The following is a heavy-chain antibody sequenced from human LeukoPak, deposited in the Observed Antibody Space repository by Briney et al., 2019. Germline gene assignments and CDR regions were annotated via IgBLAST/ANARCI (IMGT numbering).Heavy chain of an antibody. D-gene: IGHD6-19*01. CDR3: ARLMTTYSSGHDP. V-gene: IGHV1-69*05. CDR1: GGTFSSYA. Sequence: SVKVSCKASGGTFSSYAIGWVLQAPGQGLEWMGRIIPIFGTANYAQKFQGRVTITTDESTSTAYMELSSLRSEDTAVYYCARLMTTYSSGHDPWGQGTLVTVSS. J-gene: IGHJ5*02. CDR2: IIPIFGTA.